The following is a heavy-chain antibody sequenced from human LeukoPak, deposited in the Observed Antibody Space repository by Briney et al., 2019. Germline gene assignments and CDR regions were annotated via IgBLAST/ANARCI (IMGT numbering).Heavy chain of an antibody. CDR1: GFTFSDYY. CDR2: ISSSSSYT. D-gene: IGHD3-3*01. CDR3: AKDPLFASGSGVD. V-gene: IGHV3-11*06. Sequence: PGGSLRLSCAASGFTFSDYYMSWIRQAPGKGLEWVSYISSSSSYTNYADSVKGRFTISRDNAKNSLYLQMNSLRAEDTAVYYCAKDPLFASGSGVDWGQGTLVTVSS. J-gene: IGHJ4*02.